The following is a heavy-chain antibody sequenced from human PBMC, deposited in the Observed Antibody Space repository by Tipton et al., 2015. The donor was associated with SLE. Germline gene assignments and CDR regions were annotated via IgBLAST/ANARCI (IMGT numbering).Heavy chain of an antibody. CDR1: GGSISSYY. CDR3: AREWGDAFDI. V-gene: IGHV4-59*01. J-gene: IGHJ3*02. Sequence: LRLSCAVSGGSISSYYWNWIRQPPGKGLEWIGYIYYSGSTNYNPSLKSRVTISVDTSKNQFSLKLSSVTAADTAVYYCAREWGDAFDIWGQGTMVTVSS. D-gene: IGHD3-16*01. CDR2: IYYSGST.